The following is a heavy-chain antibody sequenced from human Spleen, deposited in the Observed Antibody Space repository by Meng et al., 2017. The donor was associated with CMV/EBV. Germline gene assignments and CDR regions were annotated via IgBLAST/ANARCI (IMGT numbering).Heavy chain of an antibody. CDR3: AKAGCTSTNCYYYDI. J-gene: IGHJ3*02. D-gene: IGHD2-2*01. CDR1: EFTFSNYA. V-gene: IGHV3-23*01. CDR2: ISASGGNT. Sequence: GESLKISCAASEFTFSNYAMSWVRQAPGKGLQWVSGISASGGNTDCTDSVKGRFTISRDNSKNTLYLQMNTLRAEDTAVYYCAKAGCTSTNCYYYDIWGRGTMVTVSS.